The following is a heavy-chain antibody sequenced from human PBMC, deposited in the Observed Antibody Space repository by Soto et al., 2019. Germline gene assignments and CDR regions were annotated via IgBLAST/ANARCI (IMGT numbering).Heavy chain of an antibody. CDR3: AKSGYCSGGSCYWGSGFDY. CDR1: GFTFSSYA. CDR2: ISGSGGST. J-gene: IGHJ4*02. Sequence: EVQLLESGGGLVQPGGSLRLSCAASGFTFSSYAMSWVRQAPGKGLEWVAAISGSGGSTYYADSVKGRFTISRDNSKNTLYPQMNSLRAEDTAVYYCAKSGYCSGGSCYWGSGFDYWGQGTLVTVSS. V-gene: IGHV3-23*01. D-gene: IGHD2-15*01.